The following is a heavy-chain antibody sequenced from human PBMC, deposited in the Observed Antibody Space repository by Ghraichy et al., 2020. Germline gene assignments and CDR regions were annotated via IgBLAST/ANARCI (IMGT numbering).Heavy chain of an antibody. CDR3: AKDPVAAGLYYFDY. D-gene: IGHD2-15*01. J-gene: IGHJ4*02. V-gene: IGHV3-23*01. CDR2: ISGSGGST. CDR1: GFTFSSYA. Sequence: LSLTCAASGFTFSSYAMSWVRQAPGKGLEWVSAISGSGGSTYYADSVKGRFTISRDNSKNTLYLQMNSLRAEDTAVYYCAKDPVAAGLYYFDYWGQGTLVTVSS.